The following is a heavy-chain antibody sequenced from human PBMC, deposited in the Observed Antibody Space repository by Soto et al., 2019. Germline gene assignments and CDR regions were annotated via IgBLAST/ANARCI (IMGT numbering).Heavy chain of an antibody. J-gene: IGHJ5*02. V-gene: IGHV4-34*01. CDR3: ASSVVVPAAHPNNWFDP. CDR2: INHSGST. D-gene: IGHD2-2*01. Sequence: LSLTCAVYGGSFSGYYWSWIRQPPGKGLEWIGEINHSGSTNYNPSLKSRVTISVDTSKNQFSLKLSSVTAADTAVYYCASSVVVPAAHPNNWFDPWGQGTLVTVSS. CDR1: GGSFSGYY.